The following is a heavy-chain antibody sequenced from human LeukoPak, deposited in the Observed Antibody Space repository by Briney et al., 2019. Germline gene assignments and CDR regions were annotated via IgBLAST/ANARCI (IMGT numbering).Heavy chain of an antibody. Sequence: SETLSLTCTVSGGSISSGDYYWSWIRQPPGKGLEWIGYIYYSGSTYYNPSLKSRVTISVDTSKNQFSLKLSSVTAADTAVYYCARAAAYYYGSGSYYFDYWGQGTLVTVSS. J-gene: IGHJ4*02. D-gene: IGHD3-10*01. CDR1: GGSISSGDYY. CDR2: IYYSGST. CDR3: ARAAAYYYGSGSYYFDY. V-gene: IGHV4-30-4*01.